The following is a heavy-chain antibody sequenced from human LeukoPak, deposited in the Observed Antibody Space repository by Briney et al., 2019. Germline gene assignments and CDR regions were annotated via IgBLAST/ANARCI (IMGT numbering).Heavy chain of an antibody. V-gene: IGHV4-59*01. J-gene: IGHJ4*02. CDR2: IYYSGST. D-gene: IGHD3-10*01. Sequence: SETLSLTCTVSGGSISSYYWGWIRQPPGKGLEWIGYIYYSGSTNYNPSLKSRVTISVDTSKNQFSLKLSSVTAADTAVYYCAGVVGSSELLWFGELFPTRYYFDYWGQGTLVTVSS. CDR3: AGVVGSSELLWFGELFPTRYYFDY. CDR1: GGSISSYY.